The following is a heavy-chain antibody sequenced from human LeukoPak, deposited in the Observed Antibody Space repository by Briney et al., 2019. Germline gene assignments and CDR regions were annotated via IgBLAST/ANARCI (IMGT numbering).Heavy chain of an antibody. CDR3: AGRSYSSGFYYFDY. V-gene: IGHV4-59*08. J-gene: IGHJ4*02. CDR1: GVSITSYY. Sequence: PSETLSLTCTVSGVSITSYYWSWIRQSPGKGLEWIGYIYYSGSTNYNPSLKSRVTISVDTSKNQFSPKLSSVTAADTAVYYCAGRSYSSGFYYFDYWGQGTLVTVSS. D-gene: IGHD6-25*01. CDR2: IYYSGST.